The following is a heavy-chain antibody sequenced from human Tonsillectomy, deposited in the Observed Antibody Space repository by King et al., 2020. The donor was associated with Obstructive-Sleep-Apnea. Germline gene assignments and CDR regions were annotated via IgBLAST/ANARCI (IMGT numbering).Heavy chain of an antibody. Sequence: VQLVESGGGFVQPGGSLRLSFAASGFTFSSYSMNWVRPAPGKGLEWVSYISSSRSTIYYADSVKGRFTISRDKAKNSLYLQMNSLRVEDTAVYYCARVQYYYDSRGYYVDYWGQGTLVTVSS. CDR1: GFTFSSYS. CDR3: ARVQYYYDSRGYYVDY. CDR2: ISSSRSTI. V-gene: IGHV3-48*01. J-gene: IGHJ4*02. D-gene: IGHD3-22*01.